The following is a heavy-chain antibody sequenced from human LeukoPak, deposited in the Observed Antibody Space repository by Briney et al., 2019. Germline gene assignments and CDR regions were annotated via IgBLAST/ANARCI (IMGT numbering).Heavy chain of an antibody. CDR1: GFAYSTYW. J-gene: IGHJ4*02. CDR3: ARDQGYRIDY. CDR2: KKKGGSRT. Sequence: TGGSLRLSCAASGFAYSTYWMHWARHAPGKGLEGVSLKKKGGSRTGYADCVEGRYTIYRDNAKNTLYLEMNSLRAEDTAVYYCARDQGYRIDYWGQGTLVTVSS. V-gene: IGHV3-74*01. D-gene: IGHD3-16*02.